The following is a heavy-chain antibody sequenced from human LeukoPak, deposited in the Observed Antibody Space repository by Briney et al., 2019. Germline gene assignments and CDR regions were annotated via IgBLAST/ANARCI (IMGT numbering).Heavy chain of an antibody. CDR3: ARGATAMAY. D-gene: IGHD5-18*01. Sequence: GRSLRLSCAASGFTFSSYAMHWVRQAPGKGLEWVAVISYDGSNKYYADSVKGRFTISRDNSKNTLYLQMNSLRAEDTAVYYCARGATAMAYWGQGTLVTVSS. V-gene: IGHV3-30-3*01. CDR2: ISYDGSNK. J-gene: IGHJ4*02. CDR1: GFTFSSYA.